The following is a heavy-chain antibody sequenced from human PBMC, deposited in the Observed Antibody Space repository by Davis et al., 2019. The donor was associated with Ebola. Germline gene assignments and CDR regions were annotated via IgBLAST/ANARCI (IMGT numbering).Heavy chain of an antibody. Sequence: GESLKISCAASGFTFGSFSMSWVRQAPGKGLEWVSSISSTGGSIYYADSVKGRFTISRDSAKNSLSLQMNSLRDEDTAVYYCARPKVTSTNRPDYWGQGTLVTVSS. V-gene: IGHV3-21*01. CDR3: ARPKVTSTNRPDY. J-gene: IGHJ4*02. D-gene: IGHD2-8*01. CDR1: GFTFGSFS. CDR2: ISSTGGSI.